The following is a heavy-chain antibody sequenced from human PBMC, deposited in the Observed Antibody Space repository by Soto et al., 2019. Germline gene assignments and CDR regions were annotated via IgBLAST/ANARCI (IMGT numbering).Heavy chain of an antibody. J-gene: IGHJ4*02. Sequence: PGGSLRLSCAASGSTFSSYSMTWVRQAPGKGLEWVSSIGSSSSYIYYADSVKGRFTISRDNAKNSLYLQMNSLRAEDTAMYYCARYDNTPRPFDSWGQGALVTVSS. CDR3: ARYDNTPRPFDS. V-gene: IGHV3-21*01. CDR1: GSTFSSYS. CDR2: IGSSSSYI. D-gene: IGHD3-22*01.